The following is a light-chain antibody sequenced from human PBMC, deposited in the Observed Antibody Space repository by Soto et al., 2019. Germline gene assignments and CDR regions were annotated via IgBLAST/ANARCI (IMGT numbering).Light chain of an antibody. Sequence: DIQMTQSPSSLSASAGDRVTITCLASQGIRNNLAWSQQKPGEVPKLLIYAASTLQSGVPYRFSGSGSGTDFTLTISSLQPEDGATYYCQKYFSVPFTVGPGPKVVIK. V-gene: IGKV1-27*01. CDR2: AAS. CDR3: QKYFSVPFT. J-gene: IGKJ3*01. CDR1: QGIRNN.